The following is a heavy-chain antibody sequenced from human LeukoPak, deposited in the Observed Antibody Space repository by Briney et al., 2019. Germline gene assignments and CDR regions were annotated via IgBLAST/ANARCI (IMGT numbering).Heavy chain of an antibody. Sequence: ASVKVSCKASGYTFTSYDINWVRQATGQGLEWMGWMNPNSGNTGYAQKIQGRVTITRNTSIRTAYMELSSLRSEDTAVYYCARGRARRASRNNWFDPWGQGTLVTVSS. J-gene: IGHJ5*02. CDR2: MNPNSGNT. CDR1: GYTFTSYD. V-gene: IGHV1-8*03. CDR3: ARGRARRASRNNWFDP. D-gene: IGHD2-2*01.